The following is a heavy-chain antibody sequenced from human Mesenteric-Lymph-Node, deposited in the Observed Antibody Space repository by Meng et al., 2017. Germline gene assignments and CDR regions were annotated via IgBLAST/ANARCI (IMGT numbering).Heavy chain of an antibody. CDR2: ISSDGNRQ. Sequence: GESLKISCAASGFTFSSYAMHWVRQAPGKGPEWVAVISSDGNRQYYADSVKGRFTISRDISKSTLYLQMSSLRVEDTAIYYCAKDGGIGFTDFDYWGQGTLVTVSS. D-gene: IGHD3-16*01. CDR3: AKDGGIGFTDFDY. J-gene: IGHJ4*02. V-gene: IGHV3-30*07. CDR1: GFTFSSYA.